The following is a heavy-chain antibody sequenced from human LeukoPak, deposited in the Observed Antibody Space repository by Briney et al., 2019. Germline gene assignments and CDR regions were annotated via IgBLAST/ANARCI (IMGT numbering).Heavy chain of an antibody. CDR3: ARDPILRYFDWYPDY. D-gene: IGHD3-9*01. J-gene: IGHJ4*02. CDR1: GYTFTGYY. CDR2: INPNSGGT. V-gene: IGHV1-2*02. Sequence: GASVKVSCKASGYTFTGYYMHWVRQAPGQGLKWMGWINPNSGGTNYAQKFQGRVTMTRDTSISTAYMELSRLRSDDTAVYYCARDPILRYFDWYPDYWGQGTLVTVSS.